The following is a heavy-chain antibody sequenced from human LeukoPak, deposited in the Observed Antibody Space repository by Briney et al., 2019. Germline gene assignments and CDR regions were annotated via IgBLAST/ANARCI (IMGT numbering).Heavy chain of an antibody. CDR1: GFTFNNYI. V-gene: IGHV3-7*01. CDR2: IKQDGSEK. Sequence: GGSLRLSCAASGFTFNNYIMNWVRQAPGKGLEWVANIKQDGSEKYYVDSVKGRFTISRDNAKNSLYLQMNSLRAEDTAVYYCARDRFEDYGDTELGYWGQGTLVTVSS. J-gene: IGHJ4*02. D-gene: IGHD4-17*01. CDR3: ARDRFEDYGDTELGY.